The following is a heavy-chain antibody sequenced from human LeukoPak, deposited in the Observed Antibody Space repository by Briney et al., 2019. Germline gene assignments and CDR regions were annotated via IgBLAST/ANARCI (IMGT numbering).Heavy chain of an antibody. D-gene: IGHD5-24*01. V-gene: IGHV1-46*01. CDR3: ARALEEMDLWGPPKQ. CDR2: INPSGGST. CDR1: GYTFTSYY. J-gene: IGHJ4*02. Sequence: ASVKVSCKASGYTFTSYYMHWVRQAPGQGLEGMGIINPSGGSTSYAQKFQGRVTMTGDTSTNTVYMELSSLRSEDTAVYYCARALEEMDLWGPPKQWGQGTLVTVSS.